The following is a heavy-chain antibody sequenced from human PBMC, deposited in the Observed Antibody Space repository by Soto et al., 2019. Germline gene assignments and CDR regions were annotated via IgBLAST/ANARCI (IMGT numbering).Heavy chain of an antibody. CDR3: ARTTAVPNTLRSRYYFDY. CDR1: GGSVNNRTYY. J-gene: IGHJ4*02. D-gene: IGHD4-17*01. V-gene: IGHV4-61*01. CDR2: VYYSGTT. Sequence: QVQLQESGPGLLKPSETLSLTCSVSGGSVNNRTYYWSWIRQHPGKRLEWIGYVYYSGTTNYNPSLKSRVSISVDTSKIQFSLSLSSVTAADTALYYCARTTAVPNTLRSRYYFDYWGQGTRVTVSS.